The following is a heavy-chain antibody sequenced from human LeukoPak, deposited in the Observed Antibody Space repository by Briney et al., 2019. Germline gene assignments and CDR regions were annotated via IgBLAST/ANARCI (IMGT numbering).Heavy chain of an antibody. J-gene: IGHJ4*02. V-gene: IGHV3-30*04. CDR2: ISYDGSNK. CDR3: ARVIHLWSNWGGVDY. CDR1: GFTSSSYS. Sequence: GGSLRLSCAASGFTSSSYSMHWVRQAPGKGLEWVAVISYDGSNKYYADSVKGRFTISRDNSKNTLFLQMNSLRAEDTAVYYCARVIHLWSNWGGVDYWGQGTLVTVSS. D-gene: IGHD5-18*01.